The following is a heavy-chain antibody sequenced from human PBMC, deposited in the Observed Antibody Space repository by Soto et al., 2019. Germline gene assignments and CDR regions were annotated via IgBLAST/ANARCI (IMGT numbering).Heavy chain of an antibody. CDR3: VREESDNDLNWCDL. Sequence: QVQLVESGGGVVQPGRSLKLSCAASGFTFSHYGMHWVRQAPGRGLEWVAVIFYDGSRKEYAASLKGRFSISRDNSKNARYLQMNSLRVEDTAMYYCVREESDNDLNWCDLWGQGTLVTVSS. D-gene: IGHD5-12*01. CDR2: IFYDGSRK. J-gene: IGHJ5*02. V-gene: IGHV3-33*01. CDR1: GFTFSHYG.